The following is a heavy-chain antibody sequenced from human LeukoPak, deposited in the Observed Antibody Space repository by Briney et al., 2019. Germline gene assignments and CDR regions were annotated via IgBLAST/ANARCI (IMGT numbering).Heavy chain of an antibody. V-gene: IGHV3-7*01. D-gene: IGHD1/OR15-1a*01. Sequence: GGSLRLSCAASGFTFSNFWMSWVRQVPGKGLEWVANIKPDGSEENYVDSVKGRFTISRDNAKNSLYLQMNSLRAEDRAVYYCAKNKRGDYWGQGALVTVSS. CDR1: GFTFSNFW. J-gene: IGHJ4*02. CDR2: IKPDGSEE. CDR3: AKNKRGDY.